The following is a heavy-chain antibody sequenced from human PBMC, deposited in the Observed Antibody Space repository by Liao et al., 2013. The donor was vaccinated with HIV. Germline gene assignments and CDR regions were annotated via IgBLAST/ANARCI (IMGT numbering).Heavy chain of an antibody. CDR2: VYYSGST. CDR3: ARGGGGKGFDS. V-gene: IGHV4-59*01. CDR1: GDSISSFY. Sequence: QVQLQESGPGLVKPSETLSLTCSLSGDSISSFYWSWIRQPPGKGLEWIGYVYYSGSTKYKSSLKSRVTISVDTPKNQFSLKVTYVTAADTAVYYCARGGGGKGFDSWGQGTLVTVSS. J-gene: IGHJ4*02. D-gene: IGHD4-23*01.